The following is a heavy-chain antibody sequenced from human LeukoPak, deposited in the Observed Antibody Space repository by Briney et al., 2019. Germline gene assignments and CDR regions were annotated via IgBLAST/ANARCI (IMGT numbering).Heavy chain of an antibody. D-gene: IGHD2-8*01. V-gene: IGHV4-34*01. J-gene: IGHJ4*02. Sequence: SETLSLTCAVYGGSFSGYYWSWIRQPPGKGLEWIGEINHSGSTNYNPSLKSRVTISVDTSKSQFSLKLSSVTAADTAVYYCARGVLMVYAIPNYFDYWGQGTLVTVSS. CDR1: GGSFSGYY. CDR3: ARGVLMVYAIPNYFDY. CDR2: INHSGST.